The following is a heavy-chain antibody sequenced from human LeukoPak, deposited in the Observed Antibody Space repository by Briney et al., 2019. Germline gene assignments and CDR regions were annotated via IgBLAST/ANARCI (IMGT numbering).Heavy chain of an antibody. D-gene: IGHD3-10*01. CDR3: ARESGYHGSGFDP. Sequence: GGSLRLSCVASGFSISSYEMNWVRQAPGKGLEWISFIASDGSIEYADSVKGRFTLSRDNAKNLLYLHMNSLRAEDTAVYYCARESGYHGSGFDPWGQGTLVIVSS. V-gene: IGHV3-48*03. CDR2: IASDGSI. J-gene: IGHJ5*02. CDR1: GFSISSYE.